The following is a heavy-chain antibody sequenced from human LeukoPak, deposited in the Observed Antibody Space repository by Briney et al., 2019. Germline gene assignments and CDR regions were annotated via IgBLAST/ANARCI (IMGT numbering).Heavy chain of an antibody. CDR1: GFTFSRHD. V-gene: IGHV3-13*04. J-gene: IGHJ5*02. CDR2: FIPAGDR. CDR3: VRGGVWGLSSNWLEA. D-gene: IGHD7-27*01. Sequence: GGSLRLSCDASGFTFSRHDMHWVRKAAGKGLEWVSGFIPAGDRYYAESVKGRFTISRENAKSSLYLELNSLRVGDTAVYYCVRGGVWGLSSNWLEAWGQGTLVIVSS.